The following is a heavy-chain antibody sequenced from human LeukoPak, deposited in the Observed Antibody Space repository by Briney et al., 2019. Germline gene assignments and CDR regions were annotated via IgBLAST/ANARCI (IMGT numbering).Heavy chain of an antibody. CDR3: ARDLIAAAGPTDY. V-gene: IGHV1-69*04. CDR1: GGTFSSYA. J-gene: IGHJ4*02. Sequence: VASVKVSCKASGGTFSSYAISWVRQAPGQGLEWMGRIIPILGIANYAQKFQGRVTITADKSTSTAYMELSSLRSEDAAVYYCARDLIAAAGPTDYWGQGTLVTVSS. D-gene: IGHD6-13*01. CDR2: IIPILGIA.